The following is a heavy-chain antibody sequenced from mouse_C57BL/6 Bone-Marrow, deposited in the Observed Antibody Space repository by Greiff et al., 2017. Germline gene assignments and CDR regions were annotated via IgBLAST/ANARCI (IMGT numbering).Heavy chain of an antibody. CDR2: IDPETGGT. J-gene: IGHJ2*01. D-gene: IGHD1-3*01. V-gene: IGHV1-15*01. Sequence: VQLQQSGAELVRPGASVTLSCKASGYTFTDYEMHWVKQTPVHGLEWIGAIDPETGGTAYNQKFKGKAILTADKSSSTAYMELRSLTSEDSAVYYCTRVRLRGFDYWGQGTTLTVSS. CDR3: TRVRLRGFDY. CDR1: GYTFTDYE.